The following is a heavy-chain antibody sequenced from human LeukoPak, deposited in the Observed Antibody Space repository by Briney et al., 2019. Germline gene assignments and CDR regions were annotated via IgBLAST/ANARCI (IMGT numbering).Heavy chain of an antibody. V-gene: IGHV4-4*07. D-gene: IGHD6-13*01. CDR1: GRSISSYY. CDR3: ARDLGYEGFDM. Sequence: SETLSLTCTVSGRSISSYYWSWLRQPTGKGLEWIRRIYTSGSTNYNPSLKSRVTISVGTSKNQFSRKRSSVTAADTAAYYCARDLGYEGFDMWEEGPLVTVYS. J-gene: IGHJ3*02. CDR2: IYTSGST.